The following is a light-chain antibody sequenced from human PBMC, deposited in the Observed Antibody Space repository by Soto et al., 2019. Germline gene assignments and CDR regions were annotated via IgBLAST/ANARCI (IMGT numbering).Light chain of an antibody. CDR2: NTN. V-gene: IGLV8-61*01. J-gene: IGLJ2*01. Sequence: QTVVTQEPSFSVSHGRTVTLTCGLSSGSVSTSYYPSGYQQTPGQAPRTLIYNTNTRSSGVPDRFSGSILGNKAALTITGAQADYESEYYCVLYMGSGISVFGGGTKLTVL. CDR3: VLYMGSGISV. CDR1: SGSVSTSYY.